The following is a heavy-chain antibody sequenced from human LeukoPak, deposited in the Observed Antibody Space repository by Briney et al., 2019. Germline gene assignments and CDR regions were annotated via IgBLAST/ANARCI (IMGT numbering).Heavy chain of an antibody. J-gene: IGHJ4*02. V-gene: IGHV3-48*03. CDR3: VRVDKKFEDSGYRSFDW. CDR1: GFTFSSYE. D-gene: IGHD5-12*01. CDR2: ISSSGVGR. Sequence: PGGSLRLSCAASGFTFSSYEMSWVRQAPGKGLEWVSHISSSGVGRYYADSVKGRFTISRDNAKNSLYLQMNSLRAEDTAVYYCVRVDKKFEDSGYRSFDWWGQGTLVSVSS.